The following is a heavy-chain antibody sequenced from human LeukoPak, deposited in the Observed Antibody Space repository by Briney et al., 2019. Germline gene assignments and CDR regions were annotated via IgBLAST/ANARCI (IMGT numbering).Heavy chain of an antibody. CDR1: GGSFSGYY. V-gene: IGHV4-34*01. CDR3: ARASLPGYFDY. Sequence: TSETLSLTCAVYGGSFSGYYWSWIRQPPGKGLEWIGEINHSGSTNYNPSLKSRVTISVDTSKNQFSLKLSSVTAADTAVYYCARASLPGYFDYWGQGTLVTVSS. CDR2: INHSGST. J-gene: IGHJ4*02.